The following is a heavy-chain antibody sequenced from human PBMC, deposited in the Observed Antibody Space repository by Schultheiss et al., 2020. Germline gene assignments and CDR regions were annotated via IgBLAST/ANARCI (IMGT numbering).Heavy chain of an antibody. V-gene: IGHV3-23*01. CDR3: ARDRRDYDFWSGYYYYYYGMDV. CDR2: ISGSGDGT. Sequence: GESLKISCVVSGFTFSNYAMNWVSQAPGKGLEGVSCISGSGDGTFYTDSVKGRFTISRDNSKNTLHLQMNSLRAEDTAVYYCARDRRDYDFWSGYYYYYYGMDVWGQGTTVTVSS. J-gene: IGHJ6*02. D-gene: IGHD3-3*01. CDR1: GFTFSNYA.